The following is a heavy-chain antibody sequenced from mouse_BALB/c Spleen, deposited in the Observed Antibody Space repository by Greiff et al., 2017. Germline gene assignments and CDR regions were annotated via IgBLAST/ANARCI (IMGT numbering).Heavy chain of an antibody. J-gene: IGHJ2*01. CDR3: ARCSTGYYFDY. V-gene: IGHV3-2*02. CDR1: GYSITSDYA. D-gene: IGHD4-1*02. Sequence: EVKLQESGPGLVKPSQSLSLTCTVTGYSITSDYAWNWIRQFPGNKLEWMGYISYSGSTSYNPSLKSRISITRDTSKNQFFLQLNSVTTEDTATYYCARCSTGYYFDYWGQGTTLTVSS. CDR2: ISYSGST.